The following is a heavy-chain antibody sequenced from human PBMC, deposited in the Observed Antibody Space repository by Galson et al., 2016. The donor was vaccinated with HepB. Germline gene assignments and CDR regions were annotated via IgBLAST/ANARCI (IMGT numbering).Heavy chain of an antibody. Sequence: SLRLSCATSGFTFGDHYMSWIRQAPGKGLEWISHISASGQTIFYADSVKGRFTVSRDNALYLQMDSLTAEDTAVFYCARGYQRYDFDYWGRGTLVSVSS. CDR3: ARGYQRYDFDY. D-gene: IGHD1-1*01. V-gene: IGHV3-11*01. CDR1: GFTFGDHY. J-gene: IGHJ4*02. CDR2: ISASGQTI.